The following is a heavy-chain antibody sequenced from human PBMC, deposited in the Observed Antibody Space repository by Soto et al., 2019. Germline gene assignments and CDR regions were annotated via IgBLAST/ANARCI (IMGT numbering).Heavy chain of an antibody. D-gene: IGHD3-10*01. Sequence: WVRQPPGKGLEWIGSIYYSGSTYYNPSLKSRVTISVDTSKNQFSLKLSSVTAADTAVYYCASPSYGSGSYWFDYWGQGTLVTVSS. V-gene: IGHV4-39*01. CDR2: IYYSGST. CDR3: ASPSYGSGSYWFDY. J-gene: IGHJ4*02.